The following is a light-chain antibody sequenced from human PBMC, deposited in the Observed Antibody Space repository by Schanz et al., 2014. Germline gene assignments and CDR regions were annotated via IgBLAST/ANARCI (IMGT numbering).Light chain of an antibody. CDR2: DVS. CDR1: SSDVGGYNY. Sequence: QSALTQPPSASGSPGQSVTFSCTGTSSDVGGYNYVSWYQQHPGKAPKLMIYDVSNRPSGVSNRFSGSKSGNTASLTISGLQAEDEADYYCCSYIGTNHLFLFGGGTKLTVL. V-gene: IGLV2-8*01. CDR3: CSYIGTNHLFL. J-gene: IGLJ3*02.